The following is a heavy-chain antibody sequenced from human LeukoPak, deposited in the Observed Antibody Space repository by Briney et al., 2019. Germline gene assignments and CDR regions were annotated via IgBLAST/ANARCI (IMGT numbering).Heavy chain of an antibody. Sequence: SVKVSCKASGGTSSSYAISWVRQAPGQGLEWMGGIIPIFGTANYAQKFQGRVTITADESTSTAYMELSSLRSEDTAVYYCARAPYDSSGYYYVYPPDYWGQGTLVTVSS. CDR1: GGTSSSYA. D-gene: IGHD3-22*01. CDR2: IIPIFGTA. J-gene: IGHJ4*02. CDR3: ARAPYDSSGYYYVYPPDY. V-gene: IGHV1-69*13.